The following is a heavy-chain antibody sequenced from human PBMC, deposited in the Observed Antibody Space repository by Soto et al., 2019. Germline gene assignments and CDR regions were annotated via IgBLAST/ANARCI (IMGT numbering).Heavy chain of an antibody. CDR2: IDYSGGTT. J-gene: IGHJ4*02. CDR3: AKDATRTSGWYYFDY. Sequence: GSLRLSFAASGFTFSILAMGCVLQAPGKGLEWVSVIDYSGGTTYYTDSVKGRFIISRDNSKKMLYLQMNSLRAEDTAVYYCAKDATRTSGWYYFDYWGQGALVTVSS. D-gene: IGHD6-19*01. CDR1: GFTFSILA. V-gene: IGHV3-23*01.